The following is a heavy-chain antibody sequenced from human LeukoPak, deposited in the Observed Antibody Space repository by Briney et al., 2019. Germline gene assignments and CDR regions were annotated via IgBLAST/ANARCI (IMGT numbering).Heavy chain of an antibody. D-gene: IGHD3-22*01. J-gene: IGHJ3*02. Sequence: SETLSLTCTVSGDSINSGSYYWSWIRQPAGKGLEWIGHIYSSGHTKYNPSLKSRVTISVDTSKNQFSLNLSSVTAADTAVYYCARGGGSDYYRIAFDIWGQGTVVTVSS. CDR2: IYSSGHT. CDR3: ARGGGSDYYRIAFDI. V-gene: IGHV4-61*10. CDR1: GDSINSGSYY.